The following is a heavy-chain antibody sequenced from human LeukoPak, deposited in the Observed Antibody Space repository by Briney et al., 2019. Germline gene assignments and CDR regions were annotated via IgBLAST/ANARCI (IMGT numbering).Heavy chain of an antibody. CDR1: GCSISSYY. CDR3: ARDSSSSPYFDY. D-gene: IGHD6-6*01. CDR2: IYYSGST. Sequence: SETLSLTCTDSGCSISSYYWSWFRQPPGKGLEWIGYIYYSGSTNYNPSLKSRVTISVDTSKNQFSLKLSSVTAADTAVYSCARDSSSSPYFDYWGQGTLVTVSS. V-gene: IGHV4-59*12. J-gene: IGHJ4*02.